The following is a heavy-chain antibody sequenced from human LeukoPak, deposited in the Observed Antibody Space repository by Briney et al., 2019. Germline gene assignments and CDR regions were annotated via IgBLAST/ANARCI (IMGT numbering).Heavy chain of an antibody. Sequence: GGSLRLSCTASGFTFGDYAMTWVRQAPGKGLEWVGFIRSEAYGGTPEYAASVKGRFTISRGDSKSIAYLQMNSLKTEDTAVYYCTRDQTPYYWGQGTLVTVSS. CDR1: GFTFGDYA. J-gene: IGHJ4*02. CDR2: IRSEAYGGTP. CDR3: TRDQTPYY. V-gene: IGHV3-49*04.